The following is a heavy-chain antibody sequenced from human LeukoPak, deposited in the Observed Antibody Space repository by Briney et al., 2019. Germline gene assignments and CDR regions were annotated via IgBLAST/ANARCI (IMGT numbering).Heavy chain of an antibody. Sequence: SETLSLTCAVSGGSISSSSYYWGWIRQPPGKGLEWIGSIYYSGSTYYNPSLKSRVTISVDTSKNQFSLKLSSVTAADTAVYYCAREREVPAATSTIKYFDYWGQGTLVTVSS. CDR2: IYYSGST. J-gene: IGHJ4*02. CDR3: AREREVPAATSTIKYFDY. V-gene: IGHV4-39*07. CDR1: GGSISSSSYY. D-gene: IGHD2-2*01.